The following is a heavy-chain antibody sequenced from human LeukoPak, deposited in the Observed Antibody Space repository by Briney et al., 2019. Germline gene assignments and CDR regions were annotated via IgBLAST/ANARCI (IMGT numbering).Heavy chain of an antibody. Sequence: GGSLRLSCAASGFTFSSYAMSWVRQAPGKGLEWVSAISGSGGSTYYADSVKGRFTISRDNSKNTLYLQMNSLRAEDTAVYYCARVDGASIVATPTSYFDYWGQGTLVTVSS. V-gene: IGHV3-23*01. CDR3: ARVDGASIVATPTSYFDY. CDR1: GFTFSSYA. J-gene: IGHJ4*02. CDR2: ISGSGGST. D-gene: IGHD5-12*01.